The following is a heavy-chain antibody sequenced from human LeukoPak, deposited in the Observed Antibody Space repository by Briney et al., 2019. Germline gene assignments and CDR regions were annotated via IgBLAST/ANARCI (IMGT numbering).Heavy chain of an antibody. V-gene: IGHV3-30*02. CDR2: IRYDGSNK. CDR3: AKQYSSSWYLDY. CDR1: GFTFSSYG. J-gene: IGHJ4*02. Sequence: GGSLRLSCAASGFTFSSYGMHWVRQAPGKGLEWVAFIRYDGSNKYYADSVKGRFTISRDNSKNTLYLQMNSLRAEDTAVYYCAKQYSSSWYLDYWGQGTLVTVSS. D-gene: IGHD6-13*01.